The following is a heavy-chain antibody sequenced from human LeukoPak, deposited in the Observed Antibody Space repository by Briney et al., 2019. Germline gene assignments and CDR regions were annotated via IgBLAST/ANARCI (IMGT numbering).Heavy chain of an antibody. J-gene: IGHJ4*02. CDR1: GFTFSSYS. D-gene: IGHD6-13*01. CDR3: ARVGQQLVFDY. Sequence: GGSLRLSCAASGFTFSSYSMNWVRQAPGKGLEWVSSISSSSYIYYADSVKGRFTISRDNAKNSLYLQMNSLRAEDTAVYYCARVGQQLVFDYWGQGTLVTVSS. CDR2: ISSSSYI. V-gene: IGHV3-21*01.